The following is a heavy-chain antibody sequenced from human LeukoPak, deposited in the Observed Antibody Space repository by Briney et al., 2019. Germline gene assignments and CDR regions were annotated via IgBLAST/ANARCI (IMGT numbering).Heavy chain of an antibody. V-gene: IGHV3-66*01. CDR2: IYRGGNT. CDR3: ARWVNNGGNGCYFDY. J-gene: IGHJ4*02. D-gene: IGHD2-8*01. CDR1: GFTGSSNY. Sequence: GGSLRLFCGAAGFTGSSNYMTWVRQAPGKGLDWVSVIYRGGNTYYSDSVKGRFTISRDNSRNTVYLQMNSLRAEDTAVYYCARWVNNGGNGCYFDYWGQGILVTVSS.